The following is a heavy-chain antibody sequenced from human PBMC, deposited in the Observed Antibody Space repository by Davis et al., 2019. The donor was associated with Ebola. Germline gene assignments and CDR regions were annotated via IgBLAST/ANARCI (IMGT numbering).Heavy chain of an antibody. Sequence: MPSETLSLTCTVSGGSISSYYWSWIRQPPGKGLEWIGYIYYSGSTNYNPSLKSRVTISVDTSRTQFSLKLSSVTAADTAVYYCARHDTNDYFDYWGQGTLVTVSS. J-gene: IGHJ4*02. V-gene: IGHV4-59*08. CDR1: GGSISSYY. CDR2: IYYSGST. CDR3: ARHDTNDYFDY.